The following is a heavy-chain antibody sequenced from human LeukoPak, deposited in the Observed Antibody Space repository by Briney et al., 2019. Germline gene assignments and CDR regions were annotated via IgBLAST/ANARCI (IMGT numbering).Heavy chain of an antibody. CDR3: ATAGGRSSSWLFDY. J-gene: IGHJ4*02. V-gene: IGHV1-24*01. CDR1: GYTLTESS. CDR2: FDPEDGET. D-gene: IGHD6-13*01. Sequence: ASVKVSCKVSGYTLTESSMHWVRQAPGKGLEWMGGFDPEDGETIYAQKFQGRVTMTEDTSTDTAYMELSSLRSEDAAVYYCATAGGRSSSWLFDYWGQGTLVTVSS.